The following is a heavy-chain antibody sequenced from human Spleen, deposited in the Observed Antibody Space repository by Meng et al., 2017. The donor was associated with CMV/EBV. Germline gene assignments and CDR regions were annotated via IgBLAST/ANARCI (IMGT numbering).Heavy chain of an antibody. V-gene: IGHV4-34*01. CDR3: ARVGIAVAGSGSFDY. CDR1: GGSFSGYY. D-gene: IGHD6-19*01. J-gene: IGHJ4*02. CDR2: INHSGST. Sequence: QVQLQQGGAGPLKPSETLSLTCAVYGGSFSGYYWSWIRQPPGKGLEWIGEINHSGSTYYNPSLKSRVTISVDTSKNQFSLKLSSVTAADTAVYYCARVGIAVAGSGSFDYWGQGTLVTVSS.